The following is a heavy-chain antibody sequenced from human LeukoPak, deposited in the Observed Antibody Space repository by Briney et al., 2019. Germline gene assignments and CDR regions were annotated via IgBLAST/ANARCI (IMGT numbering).Heavy chain of an antibody. CDR1: GFTFSSYG. CDR2: ISYDGSNK. D-gene: IGHD1-7*01. CDR3: AKMRAYNWNYFAAAADY. J-gene: IGHJ4*02. Sequence: QSGGSLRLSCAASGFTFSSYGMHWVRQAPGKGLEWVAVISYDGSNKYYADSVKGRFTISRDNSKNTLYLQMNSLRAEDTAVYYCAKMRAYNWNYFAAAADYWGQGTLVTVSS. V-gene: IGHV3-30*18.